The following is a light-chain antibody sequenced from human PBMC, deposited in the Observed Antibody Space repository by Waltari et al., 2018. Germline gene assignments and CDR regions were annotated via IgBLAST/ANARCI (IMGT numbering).Light chain of an antibody. CDR1: QIVSSD. CDR3: QQRNNWPPIT. Sequence: EIVLTQSPATLSLSPGERATLSCRASQIVSSDIAWYQHKPGQAPRLLIFDASNRAGGVPARFTGSGSGTDFTLTISSLEPEDFAVYYCQQRNNWPPITFGQGTRLEIK. J-gene: IGKJ5*01. V-gene: IGKV3-11*01. CDR2: DAS.